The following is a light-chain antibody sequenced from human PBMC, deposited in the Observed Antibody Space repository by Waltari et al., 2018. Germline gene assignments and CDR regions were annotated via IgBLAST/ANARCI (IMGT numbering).Light chain of an antibody. CDR1: QSIGRY. CDR2: GAS. V-gene: IGKV3-20*01. Sequence: EVVLTQSPGTLSLSPGETATLSCRASQSIGRYLVWYQQKSGQAPRLLIYGASTRATGIPDRFSGSGSGTDFSLTISRLEAEDFAVYYCQNHERLPATFGQGNKVEIK. CDR3: QNHERLPAT. J-gene: IGKJ1*01.